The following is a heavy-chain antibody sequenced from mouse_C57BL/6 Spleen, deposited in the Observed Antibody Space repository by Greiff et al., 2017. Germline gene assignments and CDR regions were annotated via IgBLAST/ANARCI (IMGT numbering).Heavy chain of an antibody. V-gene: IGHV1-82*01. CDR2: IYPGDGDT. Sequence: QVQLKESGPELVKPGASVKISCKASGYAFSSYWMNWVKQRPGQGLEWIGRIYPGDGDTNYNGTFKGQATLTADKSSSTAYMPLSSLTSEDSAVEFGARARSDYGGKGTTVTVSS. CDR3: ARARSDY. CDR1: GYAFSSYW. J-gene: IGHJ2*01.